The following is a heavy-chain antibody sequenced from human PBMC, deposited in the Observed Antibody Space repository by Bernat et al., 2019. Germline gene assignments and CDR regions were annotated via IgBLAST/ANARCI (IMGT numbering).Heavy chain of an antibody. D-gene: IGHD2-21*02. CDR1: GYSFTSYW. Sequence: EVQLVQSGAEVKKPGESLKISCKGSGYSFTSYWIGWVRQMPGKGLEWMGIIYPGDSDTRYSPSFQGQVTISADKSISTAYLQWCSLKASDSAMYYCARQQVVAAISHGFDIWGQGTTVTVSS. V-gene: IGHV5-51*01. CDR2: IYPGDSDT. CDR3: ARQQVVAAISHGFDI. J-gene: IGHJ3*02.